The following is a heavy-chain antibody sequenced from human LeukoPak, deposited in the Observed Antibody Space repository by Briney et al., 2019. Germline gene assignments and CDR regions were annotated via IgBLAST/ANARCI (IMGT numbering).Heavy chain of an antibody. CDR1: GYTFTSYG. J-gene: IGHJ5*02. CDR2: ISAYNGNT. CDR3: ARDHIVHCCGGSCYSGGFDP. Sequence: ASVKVSCKASGYTFTSYGISWVRQTPGQGLEWMGWISAYNGNTNYAQKLQGRVTMTTDTSTSTAYMELRSLRSDDTAVYYCARDHIVHCCGGSCYSGGFDPWGQGTLVTVSS. V-gene: IGHV1-18*01. D-gene: IGHD2-15*01.